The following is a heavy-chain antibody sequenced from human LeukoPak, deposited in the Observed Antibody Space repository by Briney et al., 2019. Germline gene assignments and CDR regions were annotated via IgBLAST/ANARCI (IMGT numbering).Heavy chain of an antibody. D-gene: IGHD6-19*01. J-gene: IGHJ3*02. V-gene: IGHV1-8*01. Sequence: GASVTVSCTASGYAFTSYDVHWVRQGIGQGLEWMGWMNPNSGDTGYTEKFQDRVTMTRDTSRRVAYMRLSSLRSDDTAVYYCAISSAWYHDGFDIWGQGTMVSVSS. CDR1: GYAFTSYD. CDR3: AISSAWYHDGFDI. CDR2: MNPNSGDT.